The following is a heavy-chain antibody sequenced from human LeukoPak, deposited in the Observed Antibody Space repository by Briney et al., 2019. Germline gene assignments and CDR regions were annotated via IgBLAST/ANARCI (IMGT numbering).Heavy chain of an antibody. CDR2: IDPSDSYT. CDR3: AMAYYYDSRYFDY. D-gene: IGHD3-22*01. Sequence: GGSLRISCKGSGYSFTSYWISWVRQMPGKGLEWMGRIDPSDSYTNYSPSFQGHVTISADKSISTAYLQWSSLKASDTAMYYCAMAYYYDSRYFDYWGQGTLVTVSS. V-gene: IGHV5-10-1*01. CDR1: GYSFTSYW. J-gene: IGHJ4*02.